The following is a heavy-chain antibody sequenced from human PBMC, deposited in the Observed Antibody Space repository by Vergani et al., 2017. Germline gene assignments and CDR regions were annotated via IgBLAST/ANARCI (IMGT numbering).Heavy chain of an antibody. J-gene: IGHJ4*02. CDR3: ASPRFDYCCNSGLDY. CDR1: GGTFSSYS. Sequence: QVQLVQSGAEVKKPGSSVKVSCKASGGTFSSYSTLWVRQAPGQGLEWMGGIIPMFGTTYYAQKFQGRVTITADESTSTAYMELSSLRSEDTAVYYCASPRFDYCCNSGLDYWGQGTLVTVSS. D-gene: IGHD4-23*01. CDR2: IIPMFGTT. V-gene: IGHV1-69*01.